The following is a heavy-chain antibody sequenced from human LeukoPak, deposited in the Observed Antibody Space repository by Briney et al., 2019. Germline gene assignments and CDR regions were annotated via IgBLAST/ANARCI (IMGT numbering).Heavy chain of an antibody. CDR2: ICYDGSNK. CDR1: GFTFSSYG. J-gene: IGHJ4*02. CDR3: ARDPLSSGTPFDY. D-gene: IGHD6-19*01. V-gene: IGHV3-33*01. Sequence: GWSLRLSCAASGFTFSSYGMHWVRQAPGKGLEWVAVICYDGSNKYYADSVKGRFTISRDNSKNTLYLQMNSLRAEDTAVYYCARDPLSSGTPFDYWGQGTLVTVSS.